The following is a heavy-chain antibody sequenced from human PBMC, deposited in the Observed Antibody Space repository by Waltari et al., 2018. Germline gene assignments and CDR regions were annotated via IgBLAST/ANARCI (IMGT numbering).Heavy chain of an antibody. D-gene: IGHD4-17*01. Sequence: EVQLVQSGAEVKKPGATVKISCKASGYTFTDYYMHWVQQAPGKGLEWMGRVDPEDGETIYAEKFQGRVTITADTSTDTAYMELSSLRSEDTAVYYCATDSGRDGDYVPKAFDIWGQGTMVTVSS. CDR3: ATDSGRDGDYVPKAFDI. CDR2: VDPEDGET. J-gene: IGHJ3*02. CDR1: GYTFTDYY. V-gene: IGHV1-69-2*01.